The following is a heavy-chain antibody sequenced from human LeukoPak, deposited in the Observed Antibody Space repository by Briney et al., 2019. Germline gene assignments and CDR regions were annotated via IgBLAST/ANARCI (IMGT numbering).Heavy chain of an antibody. CDR1: GGSFSGYY. D-gene: IGHD3-22*01. J-gene: IGHJ4*02. Sequence: SETLSLTCAVYGGSFSGYYWSWIRQPPGKGLEWIGEINHSGSTNYNPSLKSRVTISVDTSKNQFSLKLSSVTAADTAVYYCARGSLYYYDSSGALGRGWGQGTLVTVSS. V-gene: IGHV4-34*01. CDR2: INHSGST. CDR3: ARGSLYYYDSSGALGRG.